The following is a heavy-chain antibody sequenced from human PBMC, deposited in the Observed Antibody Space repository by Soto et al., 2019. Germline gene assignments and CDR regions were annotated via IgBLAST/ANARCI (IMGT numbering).Heavy chain of an antibody. D-gene: IGHD3-22*01. J-gene: IGHJ4*02. CDR2: IVVGSGNT. CDR1: GFTFTSSA. Sequence: EASVKVSCKASGFTFTSSAVQWVRQARGQRLEWIGWIVVGSGNTNYAQKFQERVTITRDMSTSTAYMELSSLRSEDTAVYYCAADNHYYDSSGYLHAHFDYWGQGTLVTVSS. CDR3: AADNHYYDSSGYLHAHFDY. V-gene: IGHV1-58*01.